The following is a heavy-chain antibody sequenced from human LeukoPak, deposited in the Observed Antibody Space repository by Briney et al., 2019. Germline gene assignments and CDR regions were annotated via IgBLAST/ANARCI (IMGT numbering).Heavy chain of an antibody. J-gene: IGHJ4*02. Sequence: PGGSLRLSCAASGFTFSDYAMHWVRQAPGKGLEYVSVISSNGGSTYYADSVKGRFTISRDDSKNIAYLQMNSLKTEDTAVYFCTRNPHRTTVIVVLLPYHDYWGQGTLVTVSS. CDR1: GFTFSDYA. CDR2: ISSNGGST. CDR3: TRNPHRTTVIVVLLPYHDY. V-gene: IGHV3-64*02. D-gene: IGHD3-22*01.